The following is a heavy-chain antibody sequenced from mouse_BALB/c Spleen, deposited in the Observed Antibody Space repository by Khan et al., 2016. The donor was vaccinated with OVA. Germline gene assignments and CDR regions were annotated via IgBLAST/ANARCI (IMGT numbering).Heavy chain of an antibody. V-gene: IGHV3-6*02. CDR2: IRSDGNS. Sequence: EVQLQESGPGLVKPSQSLSLTCSVTGYSITSGYFWNWIRQFPGNKLEWMGYIRSDGNSNYNPSLKNRISITRDTSKNQFFLQLNSVTPEDTATLYGGGGGSSGPAWFAYWGQGTLVTVSA. J-gene: IGHJ3*01. CDR1: GYSITSGYF. D-gene: IGHD3-1*01. CDR3: GGGGSSGPAWFAY.